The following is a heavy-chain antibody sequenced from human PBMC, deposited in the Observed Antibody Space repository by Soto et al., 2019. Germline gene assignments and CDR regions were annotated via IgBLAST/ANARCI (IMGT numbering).Heavy chain of an antibody. V-gene: IGHV4-39*01. J-gene: IGHJ4*03. D-gene: IGHD4-17*01. CDR3: VSQRTTVPTQAYFDY. CDR2: VYYRGRS. Sequence: LSLTCTVSGGSVTNSSYYWGWIRQSPGKGLEWIGSVYYRGRSYSKSSVKSRVTISVDTSKNRFSLSLNSVTASDTAVYFCVSQRTTVPTQAYFDYWVPETLLVTVSS. CDR1: GGSVTNSSYY.